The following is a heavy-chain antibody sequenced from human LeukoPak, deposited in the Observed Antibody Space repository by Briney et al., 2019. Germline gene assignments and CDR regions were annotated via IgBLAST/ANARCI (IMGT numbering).Heavy chain of an antibody. CDR2: TNPNSGGT. CDR1: GYAFTGYY. D-gene: IGHD5-18*01. V-gene: IGHV1-2*02. Sequence: GASVKVSCKASGYAFTGYYMHWVRQAPGQGLEWMGWTNPNSGGTNYAQKFQGRVTMTRDTSISTAYMELSRLRSDDTAVYYCARDRVEIQLWLNYWGQGTLVTVSS. J-gene: IGHJ4*02. CDR3: ARDRVEIQLWLNY.